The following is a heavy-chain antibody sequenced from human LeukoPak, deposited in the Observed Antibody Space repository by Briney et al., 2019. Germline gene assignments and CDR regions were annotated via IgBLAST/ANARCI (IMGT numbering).Heavy chain of an antibody. CDR3: ARDSSGWYGYYYYGMDV. V-gene: IGHV3-7*03. Sequence: GSLRLSCAASGFTFSSYWMSWVRQAPGKGLEWVANIKQDGSEKYYVDSVKGRFTISRDNAKNSLYLQMNSLRAEDTAVYYCARDSSGWYGYYYYGMDVWGQGTTVTVSS. CDR1: GFTFSSYW. J-gene: IGHJ6*02. CDR2: IKQDGSEK. D-gene: IGHD6-19*01.